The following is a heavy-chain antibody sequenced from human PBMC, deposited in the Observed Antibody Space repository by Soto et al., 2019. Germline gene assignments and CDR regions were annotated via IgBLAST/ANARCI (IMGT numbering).Heavy chain of an antibody. CDR2: IWYDGSNK. V-gene: IGHV3-33*01. J-gene: IGHJ6*02. D-gene: IGHD2-2*01. CDR3: ARNVLPAVPTYYYYGMDV. Sequence: QVQLVESGGGVVQPGRSLRLSCAASGFTFSSYGMHWVRQAPGKGLEWVAVIWYDGSNKYYADSVKGRFTISRDNYKNPLYLQMNSLRAEDTAVYYCARNVLPAVPTYYYYGMDVWGQGTTVTVSS. CDR1: GFTFSSYG.